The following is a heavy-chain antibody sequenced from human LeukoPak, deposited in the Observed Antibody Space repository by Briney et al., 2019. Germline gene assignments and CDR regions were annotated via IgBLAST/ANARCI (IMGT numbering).Heavy chain of an antibody. V-gene: IGHV3-30*02. Sequence: GGSLRLSCAASGFSFSSYGMHWVRQASGRGLEWVAFIRYDGSNKDYADSVKGRFTISRDNSKNTLYLEMNNLRAEDTAVYHCAKVRFSDSGRDGLDSWGQGTLVTVSS. D-gene: IGHD5-12*01. CDR3: AKVRFSDSGRDGLDS. CDR1: GFSFSSYG. J-gene: IGHJ5*01. CDR2: IRYDGSNK.